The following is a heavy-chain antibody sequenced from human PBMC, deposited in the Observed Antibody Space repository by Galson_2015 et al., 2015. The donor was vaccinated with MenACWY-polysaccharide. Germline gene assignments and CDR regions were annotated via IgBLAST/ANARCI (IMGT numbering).Heavy chain of an antibody. J-gene: IGHJ5*02. Sequence: SVKGSCKASGYTFSSYDINWVRQTTGQGLEWMGWMNPNSGNTGYAQKFQGRVTMTRNTSISIAYMELSSLRSEDTAVYYCARGGKYYYDSSGYLNWFDPWGQGTLVTVSS. D-gene: IGHD3-22*01. V-gene: IGHV1-8*01. CDR2: MNPNSGNT. CDR1: GYTFSSYD. CDR3: ARGGKYYYDSSGYLNWFDP.